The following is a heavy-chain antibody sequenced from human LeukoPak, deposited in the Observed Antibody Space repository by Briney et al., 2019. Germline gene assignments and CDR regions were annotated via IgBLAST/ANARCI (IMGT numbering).Heavy chain of an antibody. D-gene: IGHD6-13*01. J-gene: IGHJ1*01. CDR1: GYTFTSYG. Sequence: ASVKVSCKASGYTFTSYGINWVRQATGQGLEWMGWMNPNSGNTNYAQKFQGRATMTRNTSISTAYMELSSLTSEDTAVYFCARNGQQVRYFQHWGQGTLVTVSS. CDR3: ARNGQQVRYFQH. CDR2: MNPNSGNT. V-gene: IGHV1-8*02.